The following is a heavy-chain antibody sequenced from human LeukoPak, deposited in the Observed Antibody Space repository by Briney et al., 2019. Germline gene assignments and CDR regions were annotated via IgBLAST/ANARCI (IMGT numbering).Heavy chain of an antibody. Sequence: GGSLRLSCAASGFTFSSYEMNWVRQAPGKGLEWVSYISSSGSIIYYADSVKGRFTISRDNAKNSLYLQMNSLRAEDTAVYYCARGGPGLGSYFDYWGQGTLVSVSS. CDR3: ARGGPGLGSYFDY. V-gene: IGHV3-48*03. D-gene: IGHD3-10*01. CDR1: GFTFSSYE. CDR2: ISSSGSII. J-gene: IGHJ4*02.